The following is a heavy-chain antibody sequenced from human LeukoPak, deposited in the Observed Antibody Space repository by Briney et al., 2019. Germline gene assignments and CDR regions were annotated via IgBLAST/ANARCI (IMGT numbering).Heavy chain of an antibody. CDR2: ISAYNGNT. D-gene: IGHD2-2*01. CDR1: GYTLTSYG. V-gene: IGHV1-18*01. J-gene: IGHJ4*02. Sequence: ASVKVSCKASGYTLTSYGISWVRQAPGQRLEWMGWISAYNGNTNYAQKLQGRVTMTTDTSTSTAYMELRSLRSDDTAVYYCARDWYCSSTSCYRDRTDYWGQGTLVTVSS. CDR3: ARDWYCSSTSCYRDRTDY.